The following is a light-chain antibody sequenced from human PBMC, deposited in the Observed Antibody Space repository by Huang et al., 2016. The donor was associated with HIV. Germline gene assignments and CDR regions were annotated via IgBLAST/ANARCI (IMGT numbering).Light chain of an antibody. V-gene: IGKV1-NL1*01. Sequence: DIRVTQSPSSLSPSVGDRVTITCRASQAISNSLAWYQQRPGKAPKLLLHSTSTLENGVPSRFSGSGSGADYTLTVSSLQPEDFATYYCQQYYGTPTFGQGTGVEIK. CDR3: QQYYGTPT. CDR1: QAISNS. J-gene: IGKJ1*01. CDR2: STS.